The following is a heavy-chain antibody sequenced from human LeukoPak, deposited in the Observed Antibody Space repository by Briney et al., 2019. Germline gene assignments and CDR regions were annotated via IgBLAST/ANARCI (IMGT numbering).Heavy chain of an antibody. Sequence: GESLKISCKGSGYSFTNYWICWVRQMPGKGLEFMGSTYPGDSDTRYSPSFQGQVTISADKSISTAYLQWGSLKASDTAMYYCARHVNYYDSSGYHWYFDYWGQGTLVTVSS. CDR1: GYSFTNYW. J-gene: IGHJ4*02. CDR3: ARHVNYYDSSGYHWYFDY. D-gene: IGHD3-22*01. CDR2: TYPGDSDT. V-gene: IGHV5-51*01.